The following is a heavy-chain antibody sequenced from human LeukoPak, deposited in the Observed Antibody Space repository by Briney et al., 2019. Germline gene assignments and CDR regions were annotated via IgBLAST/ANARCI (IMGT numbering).Heavy chain of an antibody. J-gene: IGHJ4*02. CDR3: ARDSEVTFGGVDY. V-gene: IGHV3-11*06. D-gene: IGHD3-16*01. CDR2: ISSSSSYI. CDR1: GFIFSDYY. Sequence: GGSLRLSCAASGFIFSDYYMSWVRQAPGKGLEWVSYISSSSSYINYADSVKGRFTISRDNAKNSLYLQRNSLRAEDTAVYYCARDSEVTFGGVDYWGQGTLVTVSS.